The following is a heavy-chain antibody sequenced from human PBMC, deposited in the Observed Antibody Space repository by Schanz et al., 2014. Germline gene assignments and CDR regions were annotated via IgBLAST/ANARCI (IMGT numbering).Heavy chain of an antibody. D-gene: IGHD4-17*01. CDR2: ITYNGGTI. CDR3: ARKMKLGVYGGKGHDSLDI. J-gene: IGHJ3*02. Sequence: VQLVESGGGVVQPGRSLRLSCAASGFTFSSYGMHWVRQAPGKGLEWISYITYNGGTIYYADSVKGRFTISRDNAKNTLYLQMNTLRAEDTAVYYCARKMKLGVYGGKGHDSLDIWGQGTMVTVSS. CDR1: GFTFSSYG. V-gene: IGHV3-48*04.